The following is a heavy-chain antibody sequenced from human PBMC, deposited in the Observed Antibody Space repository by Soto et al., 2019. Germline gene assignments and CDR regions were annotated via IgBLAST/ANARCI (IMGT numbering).Heavy chain of an antibody. D-gene: IGHD4-17*01. CDR3: GKRTTTTAVDN. J-gene: IGHJ4*02. CDR1: GFTFSSYA. Sequence: GGSLRLSCAACGFTFSSYAMSGVRQAPGRGLEWVSAISTSGGSTYYADSVKGRFTISRDNSRNTLYLQMNSLRAEDTAVYYCGKRTTTTAVDNWGQGTLVTVSS. V-gene: IGHV3-23*01. CDR2: ISTSGGST.